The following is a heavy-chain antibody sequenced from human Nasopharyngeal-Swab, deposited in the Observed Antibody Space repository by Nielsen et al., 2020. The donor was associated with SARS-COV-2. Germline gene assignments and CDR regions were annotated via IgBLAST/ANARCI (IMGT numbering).Heavy chain of an antibody. Sequence: SGPTLVKPTQTLTLTCTFSGFSLSTSGVGVGWIRQPPGKALEWLALIYWDDDKRYSPSLKSRLTITKDTSKNQVVLTMTNMDPVDTATYYCAHSAAYYYDSSGYYPEGFDYWGQGTLVTGSS. J-gene: IGHJ4*02. V-gene: IGHV2-5*02. D-gene: IGHD3-22*01. CDR3: AHSAAYYYDSSGYYPEGFDY. CDR2: IYWDDDK. CDR1: GFSLSTSGVG.